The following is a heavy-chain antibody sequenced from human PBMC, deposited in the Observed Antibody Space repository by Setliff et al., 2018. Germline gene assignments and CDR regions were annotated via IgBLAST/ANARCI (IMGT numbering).Heavy chain of an antibody. CDR1: GYTFTSYA. V-gene: IGHV1-3*01. J-gene: IGHJ6*02. CDR3: ARAGGAYSSTPYYYYYGMDV. D-gene: IGHD6-13*01. CDR2: INAGNGNT. Sequence: ASVKVSCKASGYTFTSYAMHWVRQAPGQRLEWMGWINAGNGNTKYSQKFQGRVTITRDTSASTAYMVLSSLRSEDTAVYYCARAGGAYSSTPYYYYYGMDVWGQGTTVTVSS.